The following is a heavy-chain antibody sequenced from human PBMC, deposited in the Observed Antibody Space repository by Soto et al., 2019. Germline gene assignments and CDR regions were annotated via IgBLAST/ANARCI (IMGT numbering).Heavy chain of an antibody. CDR1: GDTFTSNY. CDR3: ASRVLCDMDV. J-gene: IGHJ6*02. V-gene: IGHV1-46*01. Sequence: QEQLVQSGAEVKEPGASLKVSCKASGDTFTSNYIHWVRQAPGQGLEWMGRINPSSGATLYAQKVRGRIALTTETSTRTVYMHLISLKSKNSVVYYCASRVLCDMDVWGQGTRVSVSS. CDR2: INPSSGAT. D-gene: IGHD2-21*01.